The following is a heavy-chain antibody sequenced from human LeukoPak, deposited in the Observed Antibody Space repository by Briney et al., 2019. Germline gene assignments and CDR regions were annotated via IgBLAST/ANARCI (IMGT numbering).Heavy chain of an antibody. CDR1: GYTFTGYY. Sequence: ASVKVSCKASGYTFTGYYMHWVRQAPGQGLEWMGWINPNSGGTNYAQKFQGWVTMTRDTSISTAYMELSRLRSDDTAVYYCASPGGQQLERVYFDYWGQGTLVTVSS. CDR2: INPNSGGT. V-gene: IGHV1-2*04. CDR3: ASPGGQQLERVYFDY. J-gene: IGHJ4*02. D-gene: IGHD6-13*01.